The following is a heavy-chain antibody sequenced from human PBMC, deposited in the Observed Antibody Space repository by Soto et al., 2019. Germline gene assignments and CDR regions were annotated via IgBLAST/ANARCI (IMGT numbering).Heavy chain of an antibody. CDR1: GYAFTSKS. Sequence: SRASGYAFTSKSMQWVRQAPGQGLEWMGIINPNADTTTYAQKFQGRVTMTRDTSTSTVYMELTSLRSEDTAVYYCARRGSGSNSDFWGQGTLVTVSS. CDR3: ARRGSGSNSDF. CDR2: INPNADTT. D-gene: IGHD3-10*01. V-gene: IGHV1-46*03. J-gene: IGHJ4*02.